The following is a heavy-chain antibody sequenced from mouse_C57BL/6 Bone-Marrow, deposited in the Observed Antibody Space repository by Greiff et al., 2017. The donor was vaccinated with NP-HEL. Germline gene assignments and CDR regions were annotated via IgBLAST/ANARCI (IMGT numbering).Heavy chain of an antibody. J-gene: IGHJ2*01. CDR3: ATTGPFDY. V-gene: IGHV1-26*01. D-gene: IGHD4-1*02. CDR2: INPNNGGT. CDR1: GYTFTDYY. Sequence: EVQLQQSGPELVKPGASVKISCKASGYTFTDYYMNWVKQSHGKSLEWIGDINPNNGGTSYNQKFKGKATLTVAKSSSTAYMELRSLTSEDSAVYYCATTGPFDYWGQGTTLTVSS.